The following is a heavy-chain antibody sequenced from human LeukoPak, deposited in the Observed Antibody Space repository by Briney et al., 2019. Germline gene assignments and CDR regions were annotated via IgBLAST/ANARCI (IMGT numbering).Heavy chain of an antibody. CDR2: ISANKGDT. Sequence: ASLKVSCKTSGYTFISYSISWLRQAPGQGIEWMGWISANKGDTEYAQKFQGRLTVTRDTSTSTAYMELKRLKSDDTAVYYCARADIIVVAGATPVGSAFEYWGQGTLITVS. J-gene: IGHJ4*02. CDR3: ARADIIVVAGATPVGSAFEY. V-gene: IGHV1-18*01. D-gene: IGHD2-15*01. CDR1: GYTFISYS.